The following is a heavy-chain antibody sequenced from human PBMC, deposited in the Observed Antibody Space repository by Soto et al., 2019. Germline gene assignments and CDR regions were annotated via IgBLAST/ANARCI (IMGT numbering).Heavy chain of an antibody. Sequence: EVQLVESGGGLVQPGGSLKLSCAASGFTFSGSAMHWVRQASGKGLEWVGRIRSKANSYATAYAASVKGRFTISRDDSKNTAYLQMNSLKTEDTAVYYCTRHGAVVAGPQYYYSYGMDVWGQGTTVTVSS. CDR3: TRHGAVVAGPQYYYSYGMDV. CDR1: GFTFSGSA. D-gene: IGHD2-15*01. J-gene: IGHJ6*02. V-gene: IGHV3-73*02. CDR2: IRSKANSYAT.